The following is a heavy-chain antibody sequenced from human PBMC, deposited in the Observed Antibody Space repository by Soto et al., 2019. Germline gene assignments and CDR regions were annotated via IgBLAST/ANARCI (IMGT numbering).Heavy chain of an antibody. D-gene: IGHD6-6*01. V-gene: IGHV3-23*01. Sequence: EVQLLESGGGLVQPGGSLRLSCAVSGFTFSSYAMSWVRQAPGKGLEWVSTIRTSGDSTHYADSVKGRFTISRDNSKNTLYLQMNSLRAEDTAVYYCATRPSFDYWGQGNLGTVSS. CDR2: IRTSGDST. CDR1: GFTFSSYA. CDR3: ATRPSFDY. J-gene: IGHJ4*02.